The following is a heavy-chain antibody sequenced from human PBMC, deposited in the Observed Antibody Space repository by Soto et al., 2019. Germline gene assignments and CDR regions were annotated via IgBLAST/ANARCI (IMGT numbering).Heavy chain of an antibody. V-gene: IGHV3-9*01. CDR3: AKGGDDILTGYLHY. D-gene: IGHD3-9*01. CDR1: GFTFDDYA. J-gene: IGHJ4*02. CDR2: ISWNSGSI. Sequence: EVQLVESGGGLVQPGRSLRLSCAASGFTFDDYAMHWVGQAPGKGLEWVSGISWNSGSIGYADSVKGRFTITRDNAKNSLYLQMNSLRAEDTALYYCAKGGDDILTGYLHYWSQGTLVTVSS.